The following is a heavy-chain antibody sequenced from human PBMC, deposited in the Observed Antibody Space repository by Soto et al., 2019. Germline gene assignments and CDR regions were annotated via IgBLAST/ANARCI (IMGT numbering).Heavy chain of an antibody. CDR1: GGTFNNYP. V-gene: IGHV1-69*13. CDR2: SIPIFGTA. D-gene: IGHD5-12*01. J-gene: IGHJ6*02. CDR3: ARGRGYSGDDHYYYFDMDV. Sequence: SVKVSCKASGGTFNNYPITWVRQAPGEGLEWMGGSIPIFGTANYAQKFQGRVTISVDESTSTAYMELSSLRSEDTAVYYCARGRGYSGDDHYYYFDMDVWGQGTTVTVS.